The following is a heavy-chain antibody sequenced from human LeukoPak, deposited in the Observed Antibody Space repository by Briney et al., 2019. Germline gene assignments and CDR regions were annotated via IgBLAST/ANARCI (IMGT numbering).Heavy chain of an antibody. CDR3: ARGNVVVPAATYYYYYYMDV. CDR1: GGTFSSYA. Sequence: SVKVSCKASGGTFSSYAISWVRQAPGQGLEWMGGIIPIFGTADYAQKFQGRVTITADKSTSTAYMELSSLRSEDTAVYYCARGNVVVPAATYYYYYYMDVWGKGTTVTVSS. D-gene: IGHD2-2*01. CDR2: IIPIFGTA. J-gene: IGHJ6*03. V-gene: IGHV1-69*06.